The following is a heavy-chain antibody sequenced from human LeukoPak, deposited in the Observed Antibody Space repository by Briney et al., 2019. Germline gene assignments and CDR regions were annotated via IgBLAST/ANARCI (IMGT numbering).Heavy chain of an antibody. J-gene: IGHJ4*02. CDR3: ARDWFGELI. V-gene: IGHV3-48*01. CDR1: GFTFSTYS. Sequence: GGSLRLSCAVSGFTFSTYSMNWVRQAPGKGLERISFIRHDSSDIYYADSVKGRFTISRDNARDSLYLQMNSLRAEDTAVYYCARDWFGELIWGQGTLVTVSS. CDR2: IRHDSSDI. D-gene: IGHD3-10*01.